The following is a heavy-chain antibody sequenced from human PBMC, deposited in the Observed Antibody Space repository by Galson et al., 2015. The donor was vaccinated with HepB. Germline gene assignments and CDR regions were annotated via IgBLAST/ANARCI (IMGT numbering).Heavy chain of an antibody. J-gene: IGHJ4*02. CDR1: GGTFSSYA. D-gene: IGHD3-3*01. Sequence: SVKVSCKASGGTFSSYAISWVRQAPGQGLEWMGGIIPIFGTANYAQKFQGRVTITADESTSTAYMELSSLRSEDTAVYYCARQDLGGDYDFWSGAPDYWGQGTLVTVSS. CDR3: ARQDLGGDYDFWSGAPDY. CDR2: IIPIFGTA. V-gene: IGHV1-69*13.